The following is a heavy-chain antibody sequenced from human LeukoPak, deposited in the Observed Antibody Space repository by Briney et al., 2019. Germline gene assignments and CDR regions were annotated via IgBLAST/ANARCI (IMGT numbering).Heavy chain of an antibody. CDR2: IKQDRSEK. J-gene: IGHJ5*02. D-gene: IGHD3-9*01. CDR3: ASNPHYYDILTGYYPGNWFDP. CDR1: GFTFTNYW. V-gene: IGHV3-7*01. Sequence: GGPLRLSCAASGFTFTNYWTSWVRQAPGKGLELVANIKQDRSEKYYVDSVKGRFTISRDNSKNTLYLQMNSLRAEDTAVYYCASNPHYYDILTGYYPGNWFDPWGQGTLVTVSS.